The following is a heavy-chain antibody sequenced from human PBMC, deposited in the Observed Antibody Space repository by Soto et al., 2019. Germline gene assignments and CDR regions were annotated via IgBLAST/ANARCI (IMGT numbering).Heavy chain of an antibody. D-gene: IGHD2-15*01. Sequence: SETLSLTCTVSGGSISSYYWSWIRQPPGKGLEWIGYIYYSGSTNYNPSLKSRVTISVDTSKNQFSLKLSSVTAADTAVYYCARLFSRGGKKSDAFDIWGQGTMVTVSS. CDR2: IYYSGST. CDR1: GGSISSYY. CDR3: ARLFSRGGKKSDAFDI. V-gene: IGHV4-59*08. J-gene: IGHJ3*02.